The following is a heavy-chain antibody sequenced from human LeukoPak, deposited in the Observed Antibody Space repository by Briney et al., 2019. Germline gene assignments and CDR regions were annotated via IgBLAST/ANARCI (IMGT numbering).Heavy chain of an antibody. D-gene: IGHD3-10*01. J-gene: IGHJ4*02. CDR1: GFTFSDYW. V-gene: IGHV3-74*01. Sequence: GGSLRLSCAASGFTFSDYWMLWVRQAPGKGLVWVPRIDGDGSGTTYADSVKGRFTISRDNAKNTLYLQMSSLRGEDTAVYYCARGSMVRGVLEYYFDCWGQGTLVTVSP. CDR3: ARGSMVRGVLEYYFDC. CDR2: IDGDGSGT.